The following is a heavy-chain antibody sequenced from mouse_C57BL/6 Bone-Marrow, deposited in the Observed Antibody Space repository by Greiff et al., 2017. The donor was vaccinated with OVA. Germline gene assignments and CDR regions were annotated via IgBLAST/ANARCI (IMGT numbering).Heavy chain of an antibody. D-gene: IGHD1-1*01. Sequence: EVQLVESGGGLVQPGGSLKLSCAASGFTFSDYYMYWVRQTPEKRLEWVAYISNGGGSTYYPDTVKGRFTISRDNAKNTLYLQMSRLKSEDTAMYYCARHYYGSSRYYAMDYWGQGTSVTVSS. CDR2: ISNGGGST. J-gene: IGHJ4*01. CDR1: GFTFSDYY. V-gene: IGHV5-12*01. CDR3: ARHYYGSSRYYAMDY.